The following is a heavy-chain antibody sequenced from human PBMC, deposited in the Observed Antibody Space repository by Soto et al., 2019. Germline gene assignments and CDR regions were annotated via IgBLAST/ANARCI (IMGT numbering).Heavy chain of an antibody. CDR2: IYYSGST. J-gene: IGHJ6*02. V-gene: IGHV4-59*06. CDR1: GGSIRSYA. Sequence: SETLSLTCTVSGGSIRSYAWSWIRLRPGKGLEWIGYIYYSGSTYYNPSLKSRVTISVDTSKNQSSLKLSSVTAADTAVYYCARTSLRIFGPSNDYYGMGVWGLGTTVT. CDR3: ARTSLRIFGPSNDYYGMGV. D-gene: IGHD3-3*01.